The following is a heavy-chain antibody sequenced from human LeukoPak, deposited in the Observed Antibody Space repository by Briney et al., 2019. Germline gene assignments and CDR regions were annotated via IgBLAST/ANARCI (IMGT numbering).Heavy chain of an antibody. V-gene: IGHV3-66*01. CDR3: ARLNFGDDY. CDR2: IYGSTSA. Sequence: PGGSLRLSCAASGFTVSSNYINWVRQAPGKGLEWVSLIYGSTSADYADSVKGRFTISRDTSMNTVYLQMNSLRAEDTAVYYCARLNFGDDYWGQGTLVTVFS. J-gene: IGHJ4*02. D-gene: IGHD4-17*01. CDR1: GFTVSSNY.